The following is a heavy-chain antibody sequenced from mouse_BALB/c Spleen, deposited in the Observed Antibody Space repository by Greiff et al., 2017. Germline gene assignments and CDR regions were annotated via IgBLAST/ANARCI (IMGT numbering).Heavy chain of an antibody. CDR3: AREDYYGSESDYAMDY. V-gene: IGHV5-6-5*01. CDR1: GFTFSRYV. Sequence: EVKLVESGGGLVKPGGSLKLSCAASGFTFSRYVMSWVRQTPEKRLEWVASISSGGSPYYPDSVKGRFTIYSDNARNILYLQMSRLRSEDTAMYYCAREDYYGSESDYAMDYWGQGTAVTVTS. J-gene: IGHJ4*01. CDR2: ISSGGSP. D-gene: IGHD1-1*01.